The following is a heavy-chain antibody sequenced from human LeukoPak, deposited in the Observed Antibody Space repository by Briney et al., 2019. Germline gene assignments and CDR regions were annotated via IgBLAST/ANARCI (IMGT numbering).Heavy chain of an antibody. CDR3: AKDRSIVRATSDY. V-gene: IGHV3-53*01. CDR1: GFTVSRKY. J-gene: IGHJ4*02. CDR2: IYSGGTA. D-gene: IGHD1-26*01. Sequence: GGSLRLSCAVSGFTVSRKYMTWVRQAPGKGLEWVSVIYSGGTASYADSVKGRFTISRDNSKNILYLQMNSLRAEDTAVYYCAKDRSIVRATSDYWGQGTLVTVSS.